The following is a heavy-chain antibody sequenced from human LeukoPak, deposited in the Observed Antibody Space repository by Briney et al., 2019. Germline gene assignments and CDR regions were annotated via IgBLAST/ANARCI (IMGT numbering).Heavy chain of an antibody. CDR1: GFTFSSYS. CDR2: ISSSSSTI. V-gene: IGHV3-48*04. Sequence: GGSLRLSCAASGFTFSSYSMNWVRQAPGKGLEWVSYISSSSSTIYYADSVKGRFTISRDNAKSSLFLQMNSLRAEDTAVYYCARDGGATMVRGVATYDSWGQGTLVTVSS. D-gene: IGHD3-10*01. CDR3: ARDGGATMVRGVATYDS. J-gene: IGHJ4*02.